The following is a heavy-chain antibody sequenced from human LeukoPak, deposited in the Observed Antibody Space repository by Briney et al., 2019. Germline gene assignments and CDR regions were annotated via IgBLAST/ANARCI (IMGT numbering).Heavy chain of an antibody. J-gene: IGHJ5*02. V-gene: IGHV4-39*01. Sequence: SETLSLTCTVSGGSISSSIYYWGWIRQPPGKGLEWIGSIYYSGNTYYNPSLKSRVTISVDTSKNEFSLKLSSVTAADTAVYYCARIGGYCRSTSCRTLNWFDPWGQGTLVTVSS. D-gene: IGHD2-2*01. CDR2: IYYSGNT. CDR3: ARIGGYCRSTSCRTLNWFDP. CDR1: GGSISSSIYY.